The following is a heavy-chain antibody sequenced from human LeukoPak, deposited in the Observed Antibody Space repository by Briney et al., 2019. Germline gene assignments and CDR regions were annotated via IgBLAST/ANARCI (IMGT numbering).Heavy chain of an antibody. D-gene: IGHD2-2*01. CDR2: INPNSGGT. CDR3: AAAVVPAARRGGHYGMDV. CDR1: GYTFTGYY. Sequence: ASVKVSCKASGYTFTGYYIHWVRQAPGQGLEWMGWINPNSGGTNYAQKFQGRVTMTRDTSISTAYTDLSRLRSDDTAVYYCAAAVVPAARRGGHYGMDVWGQGTTVTVSS. V-gene: IGHV1-2*02. J-gene: IGHJ6*02.